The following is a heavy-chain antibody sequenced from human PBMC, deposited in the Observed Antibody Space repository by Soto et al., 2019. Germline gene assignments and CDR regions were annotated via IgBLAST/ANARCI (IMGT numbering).Heavy chain of an antibody. CDR1: GFTFSNFW. J-gene: IGHJ4*02. Sequence: EVQLMESGGGLVQPGGSLRLSCAASGFTFSNFWMSWVRQAPGKGLEWVANIKQDGSEKYYVDSVKGRFTISRDNAKNSLYLQVNSLRAEDTAVYYCAREGSSIDYWGQGTLVTVSS. V-gene: IGHV3-7*01. CDR2: IKQDGSEK. CDR3: AREGSSIDY. D-gene: IGHD1-26*01.